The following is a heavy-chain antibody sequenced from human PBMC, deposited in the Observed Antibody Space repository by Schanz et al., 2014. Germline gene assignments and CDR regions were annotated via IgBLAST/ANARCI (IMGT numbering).Heavy chain of an antibody. V-gene: IGHV3-11*04. CDR3: AATTILAD. Sequence: VQLVESGGCLIQPGGSLRLSCAVSGFTVNTNYMSWVRQAPGKGLEWVSYICSRRTVKYADSVKGRFTISRDNAKSSLYLQMNSLRDEDTAVYYCAATTILADWGQGTLVTVSS. D-gene: IGHD3-3*01. CDR1: GFTVNTNY. J-gene: IGHJ4*02. CDR2: ICSRRTV.